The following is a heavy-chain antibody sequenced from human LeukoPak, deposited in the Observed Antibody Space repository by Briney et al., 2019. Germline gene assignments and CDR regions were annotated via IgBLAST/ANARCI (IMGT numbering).Heavy chain of an antibody. J-gene: IGHJ4*02. CDR1: VYTFTSYG. D-gene: IGHD2-2*01. Sequence: ASVTVSYKASVYTFTSYGISWVRQAPGQGVEWMGWISAYNGNTNYAQKLQGRVTMTTDTSTSTAYMELRSLRSDDTAVYYCAYSCSSTSCPLDYWGQGTLVTVSS. CDR2: ISAYNGNT. CDR3: AYSCSSTSCPLDY. V-gene: IGHV1-18*01.